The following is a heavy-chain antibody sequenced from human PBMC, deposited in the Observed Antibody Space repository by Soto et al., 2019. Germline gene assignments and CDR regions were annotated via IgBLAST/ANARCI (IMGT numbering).Heavy chain of an antibody. D-gene: IGHD3-9*01. J-gene: IGHJ6*02. CDR1: GFTFTSSA. Sequence: SVKVSCKASGFTFTSSAVQWVRQARGQRLEWIGWIVVGSGNTNYAQKFQERVTITRDMSTSTAYMELSSLRSEDTAVYYCAAENFDWLLSYYGMDVWGQGTTVTVSS. V-gene: IGHV1-58*01. CDR2: IVVGSGNT. CDR3: AAENFDWLLSYYGMDV.